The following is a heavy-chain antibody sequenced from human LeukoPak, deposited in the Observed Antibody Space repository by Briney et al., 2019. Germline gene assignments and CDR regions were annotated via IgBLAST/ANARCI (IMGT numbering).Heavy chain of an antibody. CDR3: ARAMGSGSYAYYYGMDV. D-gene: IGHD3-10*01. Sequence: SETLSLTCTVSGGSISSYYWSWIRQPPGKGLEWIGYIYYSGSTNYNPSLKSRVTISVDTSKNQFSLRLSSVTAADTAVYYCARAMGSGSYAYYYGMDVWGQGTTVTVSS. J-gene: IGHJ6*02. V-gene: IGHV4-59*01. CDR2: IYYSGST. CDR1: GGSISSYY.